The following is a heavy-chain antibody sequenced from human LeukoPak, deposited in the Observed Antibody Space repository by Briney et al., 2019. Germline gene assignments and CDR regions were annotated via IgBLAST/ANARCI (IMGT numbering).Heavy chain of an antibody. V-gene: IGHV1-8*03. CDR3: ARVWRAGERAKDSSGYLDI. D-gene: IGHD3-22*01. Sequence: ASVKVSCKASGYTFTSYDINWVRQATGQGLEWMGWMNPNSGNTGYAQKFQGRVTITRNTSISTAYMELSSLRSEDTAVYYCARVWRAGERAKDSSGYLDIWGQGTMVTVSS. CDR2: MNPNSGNT. CDR1: GYTFTSYD. J-gene: IGHJ3*02.